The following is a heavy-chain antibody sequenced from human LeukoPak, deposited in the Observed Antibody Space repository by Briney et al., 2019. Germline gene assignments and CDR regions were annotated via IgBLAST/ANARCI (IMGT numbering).Heavy chain of an antibody. D-gene: IGHD2-15*01. CDR1: GGSFSGYY. CDR3: ARAGVVAARGRDV. CDR2: INHGGST. V-gene: IGHV4-34*01. Sequence: SETLSLTCAVYGGSFSGYYWSWIRQPPGKGLEWIGEINHGGSTNYNPSLKSRVTISVDTSKNQFSLKLSSVTAADTAVYYCARAGVVAARGRDVWGQGTTVTVSS. J-gene: IGHJ6*02.